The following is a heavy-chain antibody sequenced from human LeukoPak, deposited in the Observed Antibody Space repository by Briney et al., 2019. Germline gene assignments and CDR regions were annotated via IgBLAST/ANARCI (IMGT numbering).Heavy chain of an antibody. J-gene: IGHJ4*02. CDR1: GYSFTSYR. CDR2: IYPGDSDT. Sequence: GESLKVSCKGSGYSFTSYRIGWVRQMPGKGLEWMGIIYPGDSDTRYSPSFQGQVTISADKSISTAYLQWSSLKASDTAMYYCARPKYSSSHYYFDYWGQGTLVTVSS. D-gene: IGHD6-13*01. V-gene: IGHV5-51*01. CDR3: ARPKYSSSHYYFDY.